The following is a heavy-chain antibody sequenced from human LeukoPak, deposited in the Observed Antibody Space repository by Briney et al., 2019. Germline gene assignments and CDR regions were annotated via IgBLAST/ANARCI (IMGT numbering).Heavy chain of an antibody. Sequence: KSSETLSLTCTVSGGSISSYYWSWIRQPPGKGLEWIGYIYYSGSTNYNPSLKSRVTISVDTSKNQFSLKLSSVTAADTAVYYCARTRYCSSTTCYYFDYWGQGTLVTVFS. CDR2: IYYSGST. D-gene: IGHD2-2*01. CDR3: ARTRYCSSTTCYYFDY. CDR1: GGSISSYY. J-gene: IGHJ4*02. V-gene: IGHV4-59*08.